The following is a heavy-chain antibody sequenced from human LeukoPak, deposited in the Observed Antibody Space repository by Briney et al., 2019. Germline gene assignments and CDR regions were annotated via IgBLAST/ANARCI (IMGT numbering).Heavy chain of an antibody. CDR2: IYYSGST. D-gene: IGHD3-10*01. J-gene: IGHJ4*02. Sequence: SETLSLTCTVSGGSISSSSYYWGWIRQPPGKGLEWIGSIYYSGSTYYNPSLKSRVTISIDTSKNQFSLKLSSVTAADTAVYYCARDLVITMVRGVIQYYFDYWGQGTLVTVSS. V-gene: IGHV4-39*07. CDR3: ARDLVITMVRGVIQYYFDY. CDR1: GGSISSSSYY.